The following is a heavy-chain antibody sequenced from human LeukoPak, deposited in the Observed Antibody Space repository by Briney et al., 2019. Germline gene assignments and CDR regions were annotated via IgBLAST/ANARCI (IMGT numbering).Heavy chain of an antibody. CDR3: ERMGKQQLVIQRYCDF. J-gene: IGHJ2*01. V-gene: IGHV1-24*01. CDR2: FDPEDGET. D-gene: IGHD6-13*01. CDR1: GYTLTELS. Sequence: ASVKVSCKVSGYTLTELSMYWVRQAPGKGREWMGGFDPEDGETIYAQKFQGRVTITTDESTSTAYMELSSLRSEDTAVYYCERMGKQQLVIQRYCDFCGRGTLITVSS.